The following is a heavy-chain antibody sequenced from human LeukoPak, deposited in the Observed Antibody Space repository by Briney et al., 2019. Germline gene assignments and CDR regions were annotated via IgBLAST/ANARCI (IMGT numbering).Heavy chain of an antibody. V-gene: IGHV3-74*01. D-gene: IGHD3-3*01. CDR2: INSDVTNT. J-gene: IGHJ4*02. CDR3: ARVNDFWSGYSLG. CDR1: GFTFSNYS. Sequence: GGSLRLSCAASGFTFSNYSMHWVRQAPGKGLVWVSRINSDVTNTNHADSVKGRFTISRDNAKDTPYLQMNSLRAEDTAVYYCARVNDFWSGYSLGWGQGTLVTVSS.